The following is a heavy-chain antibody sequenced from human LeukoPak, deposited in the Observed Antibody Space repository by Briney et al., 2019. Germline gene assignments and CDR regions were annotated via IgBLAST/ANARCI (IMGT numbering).Heavy chain of an antibody. J-gene: IGHJ5*02. V-gene: IGHV4-39*01. D-gene: IGHD1-26*01. CDR3: ARHEYSGSYYGLSWFDP. Sequence: PSETLSLTCTVSGGSISSSGYYWGWIRQPPGKGLEWIASIYYSGSTYYNPSLKSRVTISVDTSKNQLPLKLCSLTAADTAVYYCARHEYSGSYYGLSWFDPWGQGTLVTVSS. CDR2: IYYSGST. CDR1: GGSISSSGYY.